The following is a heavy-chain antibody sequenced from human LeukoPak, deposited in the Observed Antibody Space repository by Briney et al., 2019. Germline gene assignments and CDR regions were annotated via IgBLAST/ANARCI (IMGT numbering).Heavy chain of an antibody. Sequence: GGPLSLTCAASGFTFSSYSKNSVRQAPGKWLEWLSSISSSSSDMYYPYSVKGRFTISRDHAKNSLYLQMNSLRAEDTAVYYCAVIVGPTPWDYWGQGTLVTVSS. CDR2: ISSSSSDM. V-gene: IGHV3-21*01. J-gene: IGHJ4*02. CDR1: GFTFSSYS. D-gene: IGHD1-26*01. CDR3: AVIVGPTPWDY.